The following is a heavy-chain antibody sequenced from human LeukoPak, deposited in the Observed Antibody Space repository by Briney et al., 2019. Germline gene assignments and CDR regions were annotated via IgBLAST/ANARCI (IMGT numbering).Heavy chain of an antibody. CDR2: ITWNSDTL. CDR3: AKERTYYFDTSGYYDY. V-gene: IGHV3-9*01. Sequence: GGSLRLSCAASGFSFDDYAMHWVRQGPGKGLEWVAGITWNSDTLAYADSVKGRFTISRDNAKKSLYLQMNSLIPEDTAMYYCAKERTYYFDTSGYYDYWGQGTLVTVSS. D-gene: IGHD3-22*01. J-gene: IGHJ4*02. CDR1: GFSFDDYA.